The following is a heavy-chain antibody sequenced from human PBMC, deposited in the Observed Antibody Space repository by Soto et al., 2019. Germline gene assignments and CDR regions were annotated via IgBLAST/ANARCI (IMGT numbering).Heavy chain of an antibody. CDR2: IIPIFGTA. CDR1: GGTFSSYA. J-gene: IGHJ4*02. D-gene: IGHD3-10*01. Sequence: GASVKVSCKASGGTFSSYAISWVRPAPGQGLEWMGGIIPIFGTANYAQKFQGRVTITAEESTSTAYMELSSLRSEDTAVYYCAREVGRVRGVTMYYFDYWGQGTLVTVSS. V-gene: IGHV1-69*13. CDR3: AREVGRVRGVTMYYFDY.